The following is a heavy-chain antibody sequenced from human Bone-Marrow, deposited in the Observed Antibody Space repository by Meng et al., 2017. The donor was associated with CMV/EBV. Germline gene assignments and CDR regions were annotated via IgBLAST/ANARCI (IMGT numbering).Heavy chain of an antibody. V-gene: IGHV3-48*03. Sequence: GESLKISCAASGFTFSSYEMNWVRQAPGKGLEWVSYISSSGSTIYYADSVKGRFTISRDNAKNSLYLQMNSLRAEDTAVYYCARKLGRFRSSWHRGMYVWGQGTTVTVSS. D-gene: IGHD6-13*01. CDR2: ISSSGSTI. CDR3: ARKLGRFRSSWHRGMYV. CDR1: GFTFSSYE. J-gene: IGHJ6*02.